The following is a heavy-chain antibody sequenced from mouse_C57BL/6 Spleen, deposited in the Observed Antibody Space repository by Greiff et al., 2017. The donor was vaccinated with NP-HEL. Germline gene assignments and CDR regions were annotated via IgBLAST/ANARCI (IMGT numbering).Heavy chain of an antibody. J-gene: IGHJ1*03. Sequence: EVKLMESGGDLVKPGGSLKLSCAASGFTFSSYGMSWVRQTPDKRLEWVATISSGGSYTYYPDSVKGRFTISRDNAKNTLYLQMSSLKSEDTAMYYCARQSPLPFDVWGTGTTVTVSS. CDR3: ARQSPLPFDV. V-gene: IGHV5-6*01. CDR2: ISSGGSYT. CDR1: GFTFSSYG.